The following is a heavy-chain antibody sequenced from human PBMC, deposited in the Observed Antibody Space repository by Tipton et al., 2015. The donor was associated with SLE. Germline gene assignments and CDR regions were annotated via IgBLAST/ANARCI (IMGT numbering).Heavy chain of an antibody. CDR1: GGSISSSSYY. D-gene: IGHD1-1*01. CDR2: IYYSGTT. CDR3: VRDKARTTG. Sequence: LRLSCTVSGGSISSSSYYWGWIRRPKGKGLKWIGSIYYSGTTSYNPSLKSRVTISVNTSKNQFSLKLSSVTAADTAVYYCVRDKARTTGWGQGTLVTVSS. V-gene: IGHV4-39*07. J-gene: IGHJ4*02.